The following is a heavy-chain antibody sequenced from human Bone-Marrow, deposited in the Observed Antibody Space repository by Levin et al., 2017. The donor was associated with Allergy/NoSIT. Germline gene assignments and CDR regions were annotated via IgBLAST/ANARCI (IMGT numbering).Heavy chain of an antibody. CDR1: GFTLSRHS. V-gene: IGHV3-30*04. CDR2: ISNDGTNK. CDR3: ARATYSKDYVLRSWFDP. D-gene: IGHD3-16*01. Sequence: PGGSLRLSCAASGFTLSRHSVHWVRQAPGQGLEWVTVISNDGTNKYYADSVKGRFTISRDNSRSTVYLEMNTLRAEDTAVYYCARATYSKDYVLRSWFDPWGQGTLVTVSS. J-gene: IGHJ5*02.